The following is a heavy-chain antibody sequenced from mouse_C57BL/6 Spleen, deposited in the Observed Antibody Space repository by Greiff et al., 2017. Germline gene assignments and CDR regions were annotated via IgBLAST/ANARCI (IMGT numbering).Heavy chain of an antibody. CDR1: GYTFTDYY. CDR2: INPYNGGT. D-gene: IGHD2-3*01. CDR3: ARTPDGYYNWYVDV. V-gene: IGHV1-19*01. Sequence: EVQLQQSGPVLVKPGASVKMSCKASGYTFTDYYMNWVKQSHGKSLEWIGVINPYNGGTSYNQKFKGKATLTVDKASSTAYMELNSLTSEDSAVYYCARTPDGYYNWYVDVWGTGTTVTVSA. J-gene: IGHJ1*03.